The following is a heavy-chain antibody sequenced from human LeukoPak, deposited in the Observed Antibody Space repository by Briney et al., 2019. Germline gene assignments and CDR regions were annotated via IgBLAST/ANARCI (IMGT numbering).Heavy chain of an antibody. D-gene: IGHD5-18*01. CDR1: GYSISSGYY. CDR3: AREARYSYGSIDY. CDR2: IYHSGST. J-gene: IGHJ4*02. Sequence: SETLSLTCTVSGYSISSGYYWGWIRQPPGKGLEWIGSIYHSGSTYYNPSLKSRVTISVDTSKNQFSLKLSSVTAADTAVYYCAREARYSYGSIDYWGQGTLVTVSS. V-gene: IGHV4-38-2*02.